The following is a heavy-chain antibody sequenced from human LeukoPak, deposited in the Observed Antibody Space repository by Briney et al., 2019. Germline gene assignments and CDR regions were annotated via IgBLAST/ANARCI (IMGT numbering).Heavy chain of an antibody. Sequence: GRSLRLSCTASGFTFGDYAMSWVRQAPGKGLEWVSVIYSGGSTYYADSVKGRFTISRDNSKNTLYLQMNSLRAEDTAVYYCARASNLLGFDPWGQGTLVTVSS. J-gene: IGHJ5*02. V-gene: IGHV3-53*01. D-gene: IGHD2-8*02. CDR2: IYSGGST. CDR3: ARASNLLGFDP. CDR1: GFTFGDYA.